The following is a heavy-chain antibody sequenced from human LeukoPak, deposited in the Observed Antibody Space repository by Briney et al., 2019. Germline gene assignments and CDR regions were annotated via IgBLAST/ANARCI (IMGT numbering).Heavy chain of an antibody. V-gene: IGHV1-18*01. D-gene: IGHD3-10*01. J-gene: IGHJ3*02. Sequence: ASVKVSCKASGYTFTSYGISWVRQAPGQGLEWMGWLSAYNGNTNYAQKLQGRVTMTTDTSTSTAYMELRSLRSDDTAVYYCARVGYYGSGSDRGSRHYDAFDIWGQGTMVTVSS. CDR2: LSAYNGNT. CDR1: GYTFTSYG. CDR3: ARVGYYGSGSDRGSRHYDAFDI.